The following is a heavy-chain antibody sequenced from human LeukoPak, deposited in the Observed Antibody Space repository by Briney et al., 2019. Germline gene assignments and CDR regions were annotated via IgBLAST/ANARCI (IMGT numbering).Heavy chain of an antibody. CDR2: IRYSGST. J-gene: IGHJ5*02. CDR3: AGGRNWFDP. V-gene: IGHV4-59*01. CDR1: GSSISSYY. D-gene: IGHD1-26*01. Sequence: PSETLSLTCTVSGSSISSYYWSWIRQPPGKGLEWIGNIRYSGSTNYNPSLKSRVTISVDTSKNQFSLKLSSVTAADTAVYYCAGGRNWFDPWGQRTLVTVSS.